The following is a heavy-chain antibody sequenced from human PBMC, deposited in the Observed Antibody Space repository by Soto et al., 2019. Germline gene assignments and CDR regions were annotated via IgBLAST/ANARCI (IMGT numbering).Heavy chain of an antibody. Sequence: QITLKESGPPVVKPTQTLTLTCSLSGFSLNTAGVGVGWIRQPPGKALEWLAVIYWDDDKSWNPSLRDRLTXXRXASDDQVVLTVTNMDPVDTGTYYCARRRGGFGGGWTTPYFDYWGQGTLVTVSS. CDR3: ARRRGGFGGGWTTPYFDY. D-gene: IGHD6-19*01. CDR2: IYWDDDK. V-gene: IGHV2-5*02. CDR1: GFSLNTAGVG. J-gene: IGHJ4*02.